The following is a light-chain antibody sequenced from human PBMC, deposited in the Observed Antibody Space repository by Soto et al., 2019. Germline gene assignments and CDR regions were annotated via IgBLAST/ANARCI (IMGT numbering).Light chain of an antibody. CDR1: RSVSSSS. J-gene: IGKJ1*01. CDR2: DTS. V-gene: IGKV3-20*01. Sequence: EIVLTQSPGTLSLSPGERATLSCRASRSVSSSSLAWYQQKPGQSPRLLIYDTSSRATGVPDRFSGSGSGTDFTLTISRLEPADFAVYFCQQHDSSPRTFGQGTKVEIK. CDR3: QQHDSSPRT.